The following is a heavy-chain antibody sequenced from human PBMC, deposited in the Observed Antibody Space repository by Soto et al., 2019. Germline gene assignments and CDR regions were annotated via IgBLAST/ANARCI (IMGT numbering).Heavy chain of an antibody. Sequence: SETLSLTCTVSGGSISSSSYYWGWIRQPPGKGLEWIGSIYYSGSTYYNPSLKSRVTISVDTSKNQFSLKLSSVTAADTAVYYCARHRGYYDSSGYYYWWFDPWGQGTLVTVSS. CDR2: IYYSGST. CDR3: ARHRGYYDSSGYYYWWFDP. J-gene: IGHJ5*02. D-gene: IGHD3-22*01. CDR1: GGSISSSSYY. V-gene: IGHV4-39*01.